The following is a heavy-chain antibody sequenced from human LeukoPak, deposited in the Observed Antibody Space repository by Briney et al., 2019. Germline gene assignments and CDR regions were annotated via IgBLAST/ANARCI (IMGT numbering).Heavy chain of an antibody. V-gene: IGHV4-39*01. CDR3: ARHYGGTYYGPFDY. Sequence: KASETLSLTCAVYGGSFSGYYWGWIRQPPGKGLEWIGSIYYSGSTYYSPSLKSRVTISVDTSKNQFSLKVSSVTAADTAVYYCARHYGGTYYGPFDYWGQGTLVTVSS. CDR1: GGSFSGYY. CDR2: IYYSGST. J-gene: IGHJ4*02. D-gene: IGHD1-26*01.